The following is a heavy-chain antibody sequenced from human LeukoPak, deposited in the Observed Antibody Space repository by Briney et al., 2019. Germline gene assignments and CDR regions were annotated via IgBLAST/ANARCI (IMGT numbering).Heavy chain of an antibody. J-gene: IGHJ4*02. CDR2: ISGSGGST. D-gene: IGHD3-22*01. CDR1: GLTFSSYA. V-gene: IGHV3-23*01. Sequence: GGSLRLSCAASGLTFSSYAMSWVRQAPGKGLEWVSAISGSGGSTYYADSVKGRFTISRDNSKNTLYLRMNSLRAEDTAVYYCAKDTRITMIVVVPYYFDYWGQGTLVTVSS. CDR3: AKDTRITMIVVVPYYFDY.